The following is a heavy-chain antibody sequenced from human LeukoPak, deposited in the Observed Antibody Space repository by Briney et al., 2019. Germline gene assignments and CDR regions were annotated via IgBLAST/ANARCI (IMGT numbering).Heavy chain of an antibody. CDR2: ISSSSSYI. J-gene: IGHJ4*02. Sequence: GGSLRLSCAASGFTFSSYSMNWVRQAPGKGLEWVSSISSSSSYIYYADSVKGRFTISRDNSKNTLYLQMNSLRAEDTAVYYCAKVDSGYSSYYFDYWGQGTLVTVSS. CDR1: GFTFSSYS. V-gene: IGHV3-21*01. D-gene: IGHD3-22*01. CDR3: AKVDSGYSSYYFDY.